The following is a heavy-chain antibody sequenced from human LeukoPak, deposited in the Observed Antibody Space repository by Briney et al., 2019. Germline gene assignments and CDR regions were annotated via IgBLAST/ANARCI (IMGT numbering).Heavy chain of an antibody. J-gene: IGHJ3*02. CDR2: IYGGGST. CDR3: ARLGLGSIIRGAFDM. V-gene: IGHV3-66*01. CDR1: EFTVSSNY. D-gene: IGHD3-16*01. Sequence: GGSLRLSCAASEFTVSSNYMTWVRQAPGKGLEWVSIIYGGGSTYYADSVKGRFTISRDNSKNTLYLQMNGLRAEDTAVYYCARLGLGSIIRGAFDMWGQGTMVTVSS.